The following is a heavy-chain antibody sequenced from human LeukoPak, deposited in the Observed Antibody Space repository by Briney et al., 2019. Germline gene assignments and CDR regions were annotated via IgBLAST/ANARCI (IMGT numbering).Heavy chain of an antibody. CDR3: ARDGATVTTESAFDI. D-gene: IGHD4-17*01. J-gene: IGHJ3*02. Sequence: PPETLSLTCAVYGGSFSGHYWSWIRQPPGKGLEWIGQINHSGSTNYNPSLKSRVTISVDTSKNQFSLKLSSVTAADTAVYYCARDGATVTTESAFDIWGRGTKVTISS. CDR2: INHSGST. V-gene: IGHV4-34*01. CDR1: GGSFSGHY.